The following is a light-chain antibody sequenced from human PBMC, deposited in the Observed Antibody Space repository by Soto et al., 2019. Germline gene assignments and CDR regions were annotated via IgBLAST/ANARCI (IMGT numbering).Light chain of an antibody. Sequence: DIQMTHSPSTLSASAGDRVTITCRASQSISSWLAWYQQKPGKAPKLLFYDASSLESGVPSRFSGSGSGTEFTLTISSLQPDDFATYYCQQYNSYPWTFGQGTKVDIK. J-gene: IGKJ1*01. CDR3: QQYNSYPWT. CDR1: QSISSW. CDR2: DAS. V-gene: IGKV1-5*01.